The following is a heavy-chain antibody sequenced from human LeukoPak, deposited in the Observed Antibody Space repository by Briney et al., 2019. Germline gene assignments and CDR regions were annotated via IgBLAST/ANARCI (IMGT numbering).Heavy chain of an antibody. J-gene: IGHJ5*02. CDR1: GGTFSSYA. CDR2: IIPIFGTA. CDR3: ARARLRYCSGGSCTPGYNWFDP. D-gene: IGHD2-15*01. V-gene: IGHV1-69*05. Sequence: SVKVSCKASGGTFSSYAISWVRQAPGQGLEWMGGIIPIFGTANYAQKFQGRVTITTDESTSTAYMELSSLRSEDTAVYYCARARLRYCSGGSCTPGYNWFDPCGQGTLVTVSS.